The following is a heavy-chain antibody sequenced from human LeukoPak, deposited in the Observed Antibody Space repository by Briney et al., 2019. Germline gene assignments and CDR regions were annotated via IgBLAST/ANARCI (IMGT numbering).Heavy chain of an antibody. V-gene: IGHV3-48*02. D-gene: IGHD3-10*01. CDR1: GFNFSTHT. CDR2: ISSSSSAI. CDR3: VGGYYFGSGNYSDY. J-gene: IGHJ4*02. Sequence: PGGSLRRSCAASGFNFSTHTMNWVRQAPGKGLEWVSYISSSSSAIYYADSVEGRFTISRDNAQNSLYLQMNSLRDEDTAVYYCVGGYYFGSGNYSDYWGQGTLVTVSS.